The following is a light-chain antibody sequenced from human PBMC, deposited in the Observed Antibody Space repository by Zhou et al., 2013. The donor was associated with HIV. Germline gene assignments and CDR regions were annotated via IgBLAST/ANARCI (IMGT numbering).Light chain of an antibody. J-gene: IGKJ5*01. CDR1: QNINSH. CDR2: DAS. V-gene: IGKV3-15*01. Sequence: EIVMTQSAATLSVSPGERPTLSCRASQNINSHLAWYQQKPGQPPRLLISDASTRATGIPARFSGSGSGTEFTLTINSMQSEDFAVYYCQQYHDWPITFGQGTRLXIK. CDR3: QQYHDWPIT.